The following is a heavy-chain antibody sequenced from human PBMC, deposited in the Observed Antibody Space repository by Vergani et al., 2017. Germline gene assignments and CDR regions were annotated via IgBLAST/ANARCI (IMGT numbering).Heavy chain of an antibody. CDR3: ARVVTPSVLFEVGGRLDY. Sequence: QLQLQESGPGLVKPSETLSLTCTVSGGSISSSSYYWGWIRQPPGKGLEWIGSIYYSGSTYYNPSLKSRVTISVDTSKNQFSLKLSSVTAADTAVYYCARVVTPSVLFEVGGRLDYWGQGTLVTVSS. D-gene: IGHD4-23*01. J-gene: IGHJ4*02. V-gene: IGHV4-39*01. CDR2: IYYSGST. CDR1: GGSISSSSYY.